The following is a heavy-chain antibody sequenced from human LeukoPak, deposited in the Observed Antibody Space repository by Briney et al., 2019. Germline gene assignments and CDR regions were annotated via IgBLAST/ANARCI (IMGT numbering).Heavy chain of an antibody. J-gene: IGHJ4*02. D-gene: IGHD1-26*01. CDR3: ARDGTSGRALDY. CDR2: ISDSGGT. V-gene: IGHV4-59*01. Sequence: KPSETLSLTCTVSGGSISSYYWSWIRQPPGKGLGWIAFISDSGGTNYHPSLKSRVTISVDTSKNQLSLRLSSVTAADTAVYYCARDGTSGRALDYWGQGTLVTVSS. CDR1: GGSISSYY.